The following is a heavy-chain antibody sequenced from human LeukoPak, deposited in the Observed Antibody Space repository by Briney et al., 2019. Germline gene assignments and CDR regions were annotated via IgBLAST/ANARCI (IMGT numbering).Heavy chain of an antibody. D-gene: IGHD3-3*01. Sequence: SETLSLTCAVYGGSFSGYYWSWIRQPPGKGLEWIGEINHSGSTNYNPSLKSRVTISVDTSKNQFSLKLSSVTAADTAVYYRARIEGNYDFWSGYYGQDYWGQGTLVTVSS. CDR2: INHSGST. CDR1: GGSFSGYY. J-gene: IGHJ4*02. V-gene: IGHV4-34*01. CDR3: ARIEGNYDFWSGYYGQDY.